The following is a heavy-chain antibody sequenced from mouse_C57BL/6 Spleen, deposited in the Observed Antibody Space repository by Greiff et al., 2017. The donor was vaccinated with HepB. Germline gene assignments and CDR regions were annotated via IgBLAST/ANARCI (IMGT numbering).Heavy chain of an antibody. CDR1: GFSLTSYG. D-gene: IGHD2-5*01. CDR2: IWSGGST. CDR3: ARMIYYSNYGGYFDY. V-gene: IGHV2-2*01. Sequence: VKLVESGPGLVQPSQSLSITCTVSGFSLTSYGVHWVRQSPGKGLEWLGVIWSGGSTDYNAAFISRLSISTDNSKSQVFFKMSSLQADDTAIYYCARMIYYSNYGGYFDYWGQGTTLTVSS. J-gene: IGHJ2*01.